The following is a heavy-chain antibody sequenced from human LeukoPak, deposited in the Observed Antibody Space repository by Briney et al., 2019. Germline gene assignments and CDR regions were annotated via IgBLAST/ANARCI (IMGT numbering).Heavy chain of an antibody. CDR3: ARDSSGWGLAV. Sequence: PGGSLRLSCAASGFTFSMYWMSWVRQAPGKGLEWVANIKQDGSEKKYVDSVEGRFTISREDATNSLFLQMNSLGVGDTAVYYCARDSSGWGLAVWGQGTTVTVSS. D-gene: IGHD6-19*01. V-gene: IGHV3-7*01. CDR2: IKQDGSEK. J-gene: IGHJ6*02. CDR1: GFTFSMYW.